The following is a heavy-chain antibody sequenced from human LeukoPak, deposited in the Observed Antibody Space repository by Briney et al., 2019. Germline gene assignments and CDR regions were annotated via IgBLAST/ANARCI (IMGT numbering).Heavy chain of an antibody. CDR1: GFTFSFYS. Sequence: PRESRRLSWAAAGFTFSFYSINWDRQVPREWLEWVSYTSSSSSTIYYADSVKGRFTISRDNAKKSLYLQMNSLRDEDTAVYYCASEGGNYWGQGTLVTVSS. CDR2: TSSSSSTI. D-gene: IGHD3-16*01. V-gene: IGHV3-48*02. J-gene: IGHJ4*02. CDR3: ASEGGNY.